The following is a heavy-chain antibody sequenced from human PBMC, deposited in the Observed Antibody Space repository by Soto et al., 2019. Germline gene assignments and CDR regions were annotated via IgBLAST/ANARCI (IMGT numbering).Heavy chain of an antibody. D-gene: IGHD1-26*01. CDR1: GFTFSTYT. J-gene: IGHJ4*02. Sequence: EVQLVESGGGLVQPGGSLRLSCAASGFTFSTYTINWLRQAPGKGLEWVSYISSSSSNIYYTDSVKGRFTISRDNAKSSLYLQMNSLRAEDTAVYYCATGGSSGFDYWGQGTLVTVSS. CDR2: ISSSSSNI. CDR3: ATGGSSGFDY. V-gene: IGHV3-48*01.